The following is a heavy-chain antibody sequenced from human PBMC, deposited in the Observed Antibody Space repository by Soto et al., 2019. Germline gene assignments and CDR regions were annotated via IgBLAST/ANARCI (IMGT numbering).Heavy chain of an antibody. CDR2: SRNKANSYST. Sequence: EVQLEESGGGLVQPGGSLRLSCAASGFTFSDHYMDWVRQAPGKGLEWVGRSRNKANSYSTEYAASVKDRFTISRDESKSSLYLQMTSLKTEDTAVYYCARFSGSYTRGLDYWGQGTLVTVSS. D-gene: IGHD1-26*01. CDR1: GFTFSDHY. J-gene: IGHJ4*02. CDR3: ARFSGSYTRGLDY. V-gene: IGHV3-72*01.